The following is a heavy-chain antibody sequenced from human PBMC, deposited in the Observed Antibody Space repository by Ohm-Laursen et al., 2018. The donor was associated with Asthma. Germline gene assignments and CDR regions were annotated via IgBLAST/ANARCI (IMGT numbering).Heavy chain of an antibody. J-gene: IGHJ6*02. Sequence: SSLRLSCTASGFTFSSYGMHWVRQAPGKGLEWVAVIWYDGSNKYYADSVKGRFTISRDNSKNTLYLQMNSLRAEDTAVYYCARIPEYCSSTSCYYYYGMDVWGQGTTVTVSS. CDR1: GFTFSSYG. CDR3: ARIPEYCSSTSCYYYYGMDV. CDR2: IWYDGSNK. V-gene: IGHV3-33*01. D-gene: IGHD2-2*01.